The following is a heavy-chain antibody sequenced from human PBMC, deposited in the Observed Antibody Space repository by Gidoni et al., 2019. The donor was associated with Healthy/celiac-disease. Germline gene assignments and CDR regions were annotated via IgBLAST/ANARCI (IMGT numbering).Heavy chain of an antibody. V-gene: IGHV1-18*04. D-gene: IGHD6-13*01. Sequence: HVQLVQAGAEVKKPGASVKVSCKASGYTSTSFGISWVRQSPGQGLEWMGWISAYNGNTNDAQKLQGRVTMTTDTSTSTAYMELRSLRSDDTAVYYCARDAGPGYSSSWHYYYYYGMDVWGQGTTVTVSS. J-gene: IGHJ6*02. CDR2: ISAYNGNT. CDR3: ARDAGPGYSSSWHYYYYYGMDV. CDR1: GYTSTSFG.